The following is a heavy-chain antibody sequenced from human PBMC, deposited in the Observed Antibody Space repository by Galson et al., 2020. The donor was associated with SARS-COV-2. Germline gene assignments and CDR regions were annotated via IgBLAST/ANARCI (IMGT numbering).Heavy chain of an antibody. D-gene: IGHD1-26*01. CDR3: AHRRWDHADLFDF. CDR1: GFSLSTLGAG. CDR2: IHWNDDK. V-gene: IGHV2-5*01. Sequence: SGPTLVKPTQTHTLTCTFSGFSLSTLGAGVAVSPPPPGRALDWLAHIHWNDDKHYSPSLKNRLTITRDTSKNQVVLTMTNMDSVDTGTYYCAHRRWDHADLFDFWGQGSLVTVSS. J-gene: IGHJ4*02.